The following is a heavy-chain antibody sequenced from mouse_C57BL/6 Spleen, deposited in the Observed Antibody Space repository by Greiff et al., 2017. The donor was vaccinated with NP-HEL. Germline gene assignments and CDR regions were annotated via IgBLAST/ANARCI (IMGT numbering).Heavy chain of an antibody. CDR3: ASYYGNVVRAMDY. J-gene: IGHJ4*01. V-gene: IGHV2-2*01. Sequence: QVQLQQSGPGLVQPSQSLSITCTVSGFSLTSYGVHWVRQSPGKGLEWLGVIWSGGSTDYNAAFISRLSISKDNSKSQVFFKMNSLQADDTAIYYCASYYGNVVRAMDYWGQGTSVTVSS. CDR2: IWSGGST. D-gene: IGHD2-1*01. CDR1: GFSLTSYG.